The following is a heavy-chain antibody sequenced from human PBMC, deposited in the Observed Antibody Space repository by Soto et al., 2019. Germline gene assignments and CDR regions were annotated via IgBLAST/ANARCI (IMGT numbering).Heavy chain of an antibody. Sequence: LRLSCAASGFAFSTFSMHWVRQAPGKGLEWVSSIGTRGDIYYADSVKGRFTISRDNAKNSLSLQMNSLRAEDTGVYYCAREETAWPLAYGLDVWGQGTTVTAP. D-gene: IGHD2-21*02. CDR1: GFAFSTFS. CDR2: IGTRGDI. CDR3: AREETAWPLAYGLDV. V-gene: IGHV3-21*01. J-gene: IGHJ6*02.